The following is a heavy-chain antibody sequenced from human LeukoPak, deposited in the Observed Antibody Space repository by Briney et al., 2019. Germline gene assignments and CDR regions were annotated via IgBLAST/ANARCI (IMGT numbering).Heavy chain of an antibody. CDR3: AGIVVVTGGMILDY. D-gene: IGHD2-21*02. Sequence: SETLSLTCTVSGGSISTSNYYWGWIRQPPGKGLEWIGEINHSGSTNYNPSLKSRVTISVDTSKNQFSLKLSSVTAADTAVYYCAGIVVVTGGMILDYWGQGTLVTVSS. J-gene: IGHJ4*02. V-gene: IGHV4-39*07. CDR1: GGSISTSNYY. CDR2: INHSGST.